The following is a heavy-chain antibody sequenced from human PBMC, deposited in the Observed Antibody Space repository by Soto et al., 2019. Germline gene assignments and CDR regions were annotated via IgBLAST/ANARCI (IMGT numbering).Heavy chain of an antibody. J-gene: IGHJ5*02. CDR3: ASWELLGIWFDP. V-gene: IGHV4-30-4*01. Sequence: PSETLSLTCTDSGGSISSGDYYWSWIRQPPGKGLEWIGYIYYSGSTYYNPSLKSRVTISVDTSKNQFSLKLSSVTAADTAVYYCASWELLGIWFDPWGQGTLVTVSS. CDR2: IYYSGST. CDR1: GGSISSGDYY. D-gene: IGHD1-26*01.